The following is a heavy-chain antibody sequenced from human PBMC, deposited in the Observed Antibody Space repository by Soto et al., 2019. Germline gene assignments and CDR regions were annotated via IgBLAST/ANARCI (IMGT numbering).Heavy chain of an antibody. V-gene: IGHV1-18*04. CDR1: GYPFIKYG. CDR2: IKVDSGYT. J-gene: IGHJ5*02. D-gene: IGHD3-9*01. CDR3: ATSFDTGFDP. Sequence: QLQLVQSAAEVKKPGASVRVSCKAYGYPFIKYGISWIRQAPEQGLEWMGWIKVDSGYTNYAQKFQGRVTMTADTSSDTAFIELRSLRLDDTAVYFCATSFDTGFDPWGQVTLVSVSS.